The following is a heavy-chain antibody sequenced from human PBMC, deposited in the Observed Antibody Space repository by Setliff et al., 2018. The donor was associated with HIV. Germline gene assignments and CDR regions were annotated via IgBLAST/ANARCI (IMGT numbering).Heavy chain of an antibody. CDR2: IIPIFGTA. CDR1: GGTFSSYA. Sequence: GASVKVSCKASGGTFSSYAISWVRQAPGQGLEWKGGIIPIFGTANYAQKFQGRVTITTDESASTAYMELSSLRSEDTAVYYCARGKTWLRFLDYWGQGTLVTVSS. CDR3: ARGKTWLRFLDY. D-gene: IGHD5-12*01. J-gene: IGHJ4*02. V-gene: IGHV1-69*05.